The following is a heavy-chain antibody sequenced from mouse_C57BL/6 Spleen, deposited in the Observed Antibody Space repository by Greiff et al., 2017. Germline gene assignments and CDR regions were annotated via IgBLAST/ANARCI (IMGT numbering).Heavy chain of an antibody. J-gene: IGHJ1*03. V-gene: IGHV1-50*01. CDR1: GYTFTSYW. CDR2: IDPSDSYT. D-gene: IGHD3-3*01. CDR3: ARAGTARRYFDV. Sequence: VQLQQPGAELVKPGASVKLSCKASGYTFTSYWMPWVKQRPGQGLEWIGEIDPSDSYTNYNQKFKGKATLSVDTSPVTAYMQLSSPTSEDSADYYCARAGTARRYFDVWGTGTTVTVSS.